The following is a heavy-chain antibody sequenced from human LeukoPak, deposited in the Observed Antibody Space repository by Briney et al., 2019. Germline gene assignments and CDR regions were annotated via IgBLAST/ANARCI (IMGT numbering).Heavy chain of an antibody. CDR2: IKSKADGGTA. CDR3: TTAPGMSDY. V-gene: IGHV3-15*01. Sequence: PGGSLRLSCAASDFTFSNAWMSWVRQAPGKGLEWVGRIKSKADGGTADYAAPVKGRFTISRDESENTLFLQMTSLKTEDTAVYYCTTAPGMSDYWGQGTLVTVSS. D-gene: IGHD3-10*01. CDR1: DFTFSNAW. J-gene: IGHJ4*02.